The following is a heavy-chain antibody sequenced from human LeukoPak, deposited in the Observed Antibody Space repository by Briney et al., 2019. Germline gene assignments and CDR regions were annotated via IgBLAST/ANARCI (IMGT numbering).Heavy chain of an antibody. CDR2: ISSSSSTI. CDR1: GFTFSSYS. CDR3: AKDPKYYDSSGYYYRRLDY. V-gene: IGHV3-48*01. Sequence: GGSLRLSCAASGFTFSSYSMNWVRQAPGKGLEWVSYISSSSSTIYYADSVKGRFTISRDNSKNTLYLQMNSLRAEDMAVYYRAKDPKYYDSSGYYYRRLDYWGQGTLVTVSS. J-gene: IGHJ4*02. D-gene: IGHD3-22*01.